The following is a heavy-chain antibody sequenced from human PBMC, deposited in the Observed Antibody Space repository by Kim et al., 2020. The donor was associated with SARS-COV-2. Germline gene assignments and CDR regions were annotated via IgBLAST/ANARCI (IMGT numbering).Heavy chain of an antibody. Sequence: GGSLRLSCAASGFTVSSNYMSWVRQAPGKGLEWVSVIYSGGSTYYADSVKGRFTISRDNSKNTLYLQMNSLRAEDTAVYYCARSYGSGSLDDFDIWGQGTRVTVSS. CDR1: GFTVSSNY. CDR2: IYSGGST. D-gene: IGHD3-10*01. V-gene: IGHV3-66*01. J-gene: IGHJ3*02. CDR3: ARSYGSGSLDDFDI.